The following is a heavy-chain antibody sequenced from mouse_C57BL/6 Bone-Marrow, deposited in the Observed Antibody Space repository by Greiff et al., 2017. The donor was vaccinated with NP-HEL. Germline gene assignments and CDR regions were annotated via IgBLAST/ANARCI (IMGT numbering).Heavy chain of an antibody. CDR2: ISNLAYSI. Sequence: EVKVVESGGGLVQPGGSLKLTCAASGFTFSDYGMAWVRQAPRKGPEWVAFISNLAYSIYYADTVTGRFTISRENAKNTLYLDMSSLRSEDTAMYYCARQGITTVVATYYAMDYWGQGTSGTVSS. CDR3: ARQGITTVVATYYAMDY. J-gene: IGHJ4*01. CDR1: GFTFSDYG. D-gene: IGHD1-1*01. V-gene: IGHV5-15*01.